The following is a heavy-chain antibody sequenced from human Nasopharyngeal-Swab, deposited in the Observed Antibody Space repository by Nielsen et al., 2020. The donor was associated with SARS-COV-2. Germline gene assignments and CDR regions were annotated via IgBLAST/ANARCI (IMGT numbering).Heavy chain of an antibody. CDR3: AKDGGAYGFASGNWFDP. V-gene: IGHV3-30-3*01. CDR2: ISYDGSNK. D-gene: IGHD3-10*01. CDR1: GFTLSSYA. J-gene: IGHJ5*02. Sequence: GESLKISCAAPGFTLSSYAMHWVRQAPGKGLEWVAVISYDGSNKYYADSVKGRFTISRDNSKNTLYLQLNSLRTEDTAVYYCAKDGGAYGFASGNWFDPWGQGTLVTVSS.